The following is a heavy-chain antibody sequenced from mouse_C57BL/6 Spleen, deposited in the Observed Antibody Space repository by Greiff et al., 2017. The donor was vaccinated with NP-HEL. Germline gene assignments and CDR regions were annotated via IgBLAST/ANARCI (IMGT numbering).Heavy chain of an antibody. CDR2: IYWDDDK. D-gene: IGHD4-1*02. J-gene: IGHJ3*01. CDR3: SRMGGQLGHWFAY. Sequence: QVTLKESGPGILQSSQTLSLTCSFSGFSLSTSGMGVSWIRQPSGKGLEWLAHIYWDDDKRYNPSLKSRRTISKDTSRNQIFLKITSVDTADTATYYCSRMGGQLGHWFAYWGQGTLVTVSA. V-gene: IGHV8-12*01. CDR1: GFSLSTSGMG.